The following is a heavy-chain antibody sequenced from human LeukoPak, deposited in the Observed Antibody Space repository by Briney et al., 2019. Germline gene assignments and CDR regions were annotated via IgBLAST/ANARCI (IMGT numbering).Heavy chain of an antibody. CDR3: AKKWGNWFDP. CDR2: INHSGST. J-gene: IGHJ5*02. Sequence: SETLSFTCAVYGGSFSGYYWSWIRQPPGKGLGWIGEINHSGSTNYNPSLKSRVTISVDTSKHQFSLKLSSVTAADTAVYYCAKKWGNWFDPWGQGTLVTVSS. D-gene: IGHD1-26*01. V-gene: IGHV4-34*01. CDR1: GGSFSGYY.